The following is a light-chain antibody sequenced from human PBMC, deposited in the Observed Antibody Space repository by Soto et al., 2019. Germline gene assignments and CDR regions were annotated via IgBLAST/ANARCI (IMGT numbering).Light chain of an antibody. V-gene: IGLV2-14*03. Sequence: QSVLTQPASVSGSPGQSITISCTGTSSDVGGYNLVSWYQQHPGKAPKLLICDVTNRPSGVSNRFSGSKSGNTASLTISGLQAEDEADYYCSSFASSIPLVFGGGTKLTVL. CDR3: SSFASSIPLV. CDR2: DVT. CDR1: SSDVGGYNL. J-gene: IGLJ2*01.